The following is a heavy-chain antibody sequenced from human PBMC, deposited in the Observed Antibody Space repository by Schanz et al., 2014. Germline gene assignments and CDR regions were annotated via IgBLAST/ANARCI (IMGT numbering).Heavy chain of an antibody. Sequence: DVQLLESGGGLVQPGGSLRLSCAASGFTFSSYAMSWVRQPPGKGLEWLGRVRNRRNSDIIEYAASVEGRFTISRDESKNSVYLQMNSLQTDDTAVYYCFSMHYGNSVYWGQGTLVTVSS. V-gene: IGHV3-72*01. CDR3: FSMHYGNSVY. CDR2: VRNRRNSDII. CDR1: GFTFSSYA. J-gene: IGHJ4*02. D-gene: IGHD1-7*01.